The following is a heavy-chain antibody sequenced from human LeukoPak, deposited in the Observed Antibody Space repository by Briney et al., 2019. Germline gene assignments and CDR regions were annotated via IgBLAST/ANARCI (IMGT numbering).Heavy chain of an antibody. V-gene: IGHV4-59*08. CDR1: GGSISSYY. CDR3: ARHYDSSGYYQPPYYFDY. D-gene: IGHD3-22*01. Sequence: SETLSLTCTVSGGSISSYYWSWIRQPPGKGLEWIGYIYYSGSTNYNPSLKSRVTISVDTSKNQFSLKLSSVTAADTAVYYCARHYDSSGYYQPPYYFDYWGQGTLVTVSS. CDR2: IYYSGST. J-gene: IGHJ4*02.